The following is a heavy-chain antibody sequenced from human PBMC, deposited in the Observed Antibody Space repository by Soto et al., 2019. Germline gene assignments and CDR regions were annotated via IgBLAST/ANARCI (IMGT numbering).Heavy chain of an antibody. J-gene: IGHJ4*02. D-gene: IGHD1-26*01. Sequence: GGSLRLSCAASGFTFDDYTMHWVRQAPGKGLEWVSLISWDGGSTYYAHSVKGRFTISRDNSKNSLYLQMNSLRTEDTALYYCAKDSLSGSLDHWGQGTLVTVSS. CDR1: GFTFDDYT. CDR3: AKDSLSGSLDH. CDR2: ISWDGGST. V-gene: IGHV3-43*01.